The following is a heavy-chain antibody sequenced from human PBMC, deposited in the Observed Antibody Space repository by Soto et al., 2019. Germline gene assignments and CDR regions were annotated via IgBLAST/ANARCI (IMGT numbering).Heavy chain of an antibody. D-gene: IGHD6-13*01. CDR3: ARYRREAVAGYTLDN. J-gene: IGHJ4*02. CDR2: VYNSGST. CDR1: GGSINNHY. V-gene: IGHV4-59*11. Sequence: SDTLSLTCSVSGGSINNHYWSWIRQPPGKGLEWIGYVYNSGSTNYNPSFTSRVTISEDTSKSQSSLKVNSMTAADTAVYYCARYRREAVAGYTLDNWGQGILVTVSS.